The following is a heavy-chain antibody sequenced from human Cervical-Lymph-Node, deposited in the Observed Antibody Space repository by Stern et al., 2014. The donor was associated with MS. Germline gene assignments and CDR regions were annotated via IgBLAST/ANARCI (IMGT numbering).Heavy chain of an antibody. Sequence: QVQLVQSGAEGKTPGASVKLSCKASGHTFTSYYMHWVRQAPGQGLEWMGIINPSGGSTSYAQKFQGRVTMTRDTSTSTVYMEVSSLRSEDTAVYYCAREVAGHRLGMMDVWGQGTSVIVSS. CDR2: INPSGGST. J-gene: IGHJ6*02. CDR3: AREVAGHRLGMMDV. V-gene: IGHV1-46*01. D-gene: IGHD6-19*01. CDR1: GHTFTSYY.